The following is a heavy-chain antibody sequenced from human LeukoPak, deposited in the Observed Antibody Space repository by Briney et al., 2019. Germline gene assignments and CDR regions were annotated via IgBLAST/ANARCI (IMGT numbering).Heavy chain of an antibody. V-gene: IGHV1-8*03. Sequence: ASVKVSCKASGYTFTSYDINWVRQATGQGLEWMGWMNPNSGNTGYAQKFQGRVTITRNTSISTAYMELSSLRAEDTAVYYCAREGESHPDLDYWGQGTLVTVSS. CDR3: AREGESHPDLDY. J-gene: IGHJ4*02. D-gene: IGHD2-21*01. CDR2: MNPNSGNT. CDR1: GYTFTSYD.